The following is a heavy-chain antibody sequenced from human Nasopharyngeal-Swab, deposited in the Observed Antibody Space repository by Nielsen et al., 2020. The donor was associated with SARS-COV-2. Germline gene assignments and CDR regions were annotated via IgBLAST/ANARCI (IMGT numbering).Heavy chain of an antibody. V-gene: IGHV3-11*04. CDR3: ARQNRGYYYGSGTFDL. D-gene: IGHD3-10*01. CDR2: ISSSSSTI. Sequence: GGSLRLSCAASGFTFSDYYMSWIRQAPGKGLEWVSYISSSSSTIYYADSVKGRFTISRDNAKNSLYLQMNSLRDEDTAVYYCARQNRGYYYGSGTFDLWGRGTLVTVSS. CDR1: GFTFSDYY. J-gene: IGHJ2*01.